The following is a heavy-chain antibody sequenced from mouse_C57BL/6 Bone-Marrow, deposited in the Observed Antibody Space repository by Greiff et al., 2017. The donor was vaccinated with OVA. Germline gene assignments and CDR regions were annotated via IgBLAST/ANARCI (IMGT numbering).Heavy chain of an antibody. CDR1: GFNITNTY. CDR2: IDPATGNP. CDR3: AGFGDGAD. Sequence: VQLQQSVAELVRPGASVKLSCTASGFNITNTYMHWVKQRPDQGLEWLGRIDPATGNPKYAPKFPGQATITADPSSNTAYMQRSSLTSEDTAVYYWAGFGDGADWGQGTLVTVAA. J-gene: IGHJ3*01. V-gene: IGHV14-3*01.